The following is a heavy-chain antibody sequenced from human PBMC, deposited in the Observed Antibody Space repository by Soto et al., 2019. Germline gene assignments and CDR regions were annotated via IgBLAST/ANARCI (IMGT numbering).Heavy chain of an antibody. CDR3: ARNLRCSSTSCYYYYYYGMDV. Sequence: GETLKISCKGSGYSFTSYWISWVRQMPGKGLEWMGRIDPSDSYTNYSPSFQGHVTISADKSISTAYLQWSSLKASDTAMYYCARNLRCSSTSCYYYYYYGMDVWGQGTTVTVSS. CDR1: GYSFTSYW. V-gene: IGHV5-10-1*01. CDR2: IDPSDSYT. J-gene: IGHJ6*02. D-gene: IGHD2-2*01.